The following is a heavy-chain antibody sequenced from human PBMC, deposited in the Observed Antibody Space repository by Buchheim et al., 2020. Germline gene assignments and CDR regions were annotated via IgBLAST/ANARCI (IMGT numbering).Heavy chain of an antibody. D-gene: IGHD6-6*01. V-gene: IGHV4-34*01. CDR2: INHSGST. CDR1: GGSFSGYY. Sequence: QVQLQQWGAGLLKPSETLSLTCAVYGGSFSGYYWSWIRQPPGKGLEWIGEINHSGSTNYNPSLKSRVTISVDTSKNQFSLKLSSVTAADTAVYYCARLGDVMLYRHEYSSLRAYQRTNWFDPWGQGTL. CDR3: ARLGDVMLYRHEYSSLRAYQRTNWFDP. J-gene: IGHJ5*02.